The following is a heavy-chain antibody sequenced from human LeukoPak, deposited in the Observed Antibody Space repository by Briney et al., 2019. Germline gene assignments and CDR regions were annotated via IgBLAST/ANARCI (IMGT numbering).Heavy chain of an antibody. CDR1: GGSISSHY. CDR2: IYYTGST. Sequence: SETLSLTCTVSGGSISSHYWSWIRQPPGKGLEWIGYIYYTGSTNYNPSLESRVTMSVDTSKNQFSLKLSSVAAADTAVYYCARLAYRGPAVADFDYWGQGTLVTVSS. V-gene: IGHV4-59*08. D-gene: IGHD6-19*01. J-gene: IGHJ4*02. CDR3: ARLAYRGPAVADFDY.